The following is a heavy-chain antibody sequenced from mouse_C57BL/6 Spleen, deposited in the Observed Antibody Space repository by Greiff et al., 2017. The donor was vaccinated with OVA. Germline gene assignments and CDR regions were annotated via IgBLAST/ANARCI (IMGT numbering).Heavy chain of an antibody. D-gene: IGHD3-3*01. V-gene: IGHV1-52*01. J-gene: IGHJ2*02. CDR1: GYTFTSYW. CDR2: LDPSDSET. CDR3: ARWDSTIDY. Sequence: VQLQQPGAELVRPGSSVKLSCKASGYTFTSYWMHWVKQRPLQGLEWIGNLDPSDSETPYNQKFKDKAILTVDKTSSTAYMQLSSLPSEDSAVNNCARWDSTIDYWGQGTSLTVSS.